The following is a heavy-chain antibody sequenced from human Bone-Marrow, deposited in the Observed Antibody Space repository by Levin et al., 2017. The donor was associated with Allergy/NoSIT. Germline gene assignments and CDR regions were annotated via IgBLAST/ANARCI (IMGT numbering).Heavy chain of an antibody. V-gene: IGHV1-3*01. CDR3: ARGGEQWPPDY. Sequence: AASVKVSCKASGFTFTTYAIHWIRQAPGQRFEWMGWINAGNGDTKYSQKFQGRVTITRDTSASTAYMEMSSLRSEDTAVYYCARGGEQWPPDYWGLGTLVTVSS. J-gene: IGHJ4*02. CDR2: INAGNGDT. CDR1: GFTFTTYA. D-gene: IGHD6-19*01.